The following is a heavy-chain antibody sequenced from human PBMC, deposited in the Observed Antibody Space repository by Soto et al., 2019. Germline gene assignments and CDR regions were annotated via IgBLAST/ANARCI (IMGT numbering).Heavy chain of an antibody. D-gene: IGHD6-13*01. CDR1: GFSLSNATMG. Sequence: QVTLKESGPVLVKPTETLTLTCTVSGFSLSNATMGVGWIRQTPGKALEWLAHIFWNDEESYSTSLRSRLTISKDTSKSQVVLTMTNMDPVGTATYFCARIFRTHSNTWYVGDDHWGQGILVTVSS. CDR2: IFWNDEE. CDR3: ARIFRTHSNTWYVGDDH. V-gene: IGHV2-26*01. J-gene: IGHJ4*02.